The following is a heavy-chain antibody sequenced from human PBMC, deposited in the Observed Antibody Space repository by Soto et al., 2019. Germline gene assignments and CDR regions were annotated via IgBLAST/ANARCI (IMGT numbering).Heavy chain of an antibody. CDR1: GGPISSGGYS. V-gene: IGHV4-30-2*01. CDR3: ARAYYYDSSGVIDY. CDR2: IYHSGST. Sequence: SQTLSLTCTVSGGPISSGGYSWSLILQPPGKGLEWIGYIYHSGSTYYNPSLKSRVTISVDRSKNQFSLKLSSVTAADTAVYYCARAYYYDSSGVIDYWGQGTLVTVSS. J-gene: IGHJ4*02. D-gene: IGHD3-22*01.